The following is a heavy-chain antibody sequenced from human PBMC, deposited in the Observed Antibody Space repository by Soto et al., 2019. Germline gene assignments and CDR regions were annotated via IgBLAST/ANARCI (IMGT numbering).Heavy chain of an antibody. CDR1: GFSLSTSGMC. CDR2: IDWDDDK. CDR3: ARTPLRYFDWLFPYGMDV. J-gene: IGHJ6*02. D-gene: IGHD3-9*01. V-gene: IGHV2-70*01. Sequence: SGPTLVNPTQTLTLTCTFSGFSLSTSGMCMSWIRQPPGKALEWLALIDWDDDKYYSTSLKTRLTISKDTSKNQVVLTMTNMDPVDTATYYCARTPLRYFDWLFPYGMDVWGQGTTVTVSS.